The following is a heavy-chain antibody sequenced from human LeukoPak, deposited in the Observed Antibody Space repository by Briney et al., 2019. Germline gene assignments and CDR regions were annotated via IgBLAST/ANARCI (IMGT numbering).Heavy chain of an antibody. V-gene: IGHV1-46*01. CDR2: IYPRDGIT. CDR1: GYTFTNNY. Sequence: GASVKVSCKASGYTFTNNYLHWVRQAPGQGLEWMGMIYPRDGITSYAQNFQGRVTVTRDTSTTTVHMELRGLRSEDTAVYYCARDQEGFDYWGQGTVVTVSS. CDR3: ARDQEGFDY. J-gene: IGHJ4*02.